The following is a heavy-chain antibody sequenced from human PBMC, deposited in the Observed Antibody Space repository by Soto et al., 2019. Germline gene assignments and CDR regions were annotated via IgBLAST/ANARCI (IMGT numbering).Heavy chain of an antibody. CDR3: ARTHIYYDSSGYYYYGMDV. V-gene: IGHV2-26*01. CDR1: GFSLSNARMG. J-gene: IGHJ6*02. CDR2: IFSNDEK. D-gene: IGHD3-22*01. Sequence: SGPTLVNPTETLTLTCTVSGFSLSNARMGVSWIRQPPGKALEWLAHIFSNDEKSYRTSLKSRLTISKDTSKSQVVLTMTNMDPVDTATYYCARTHIYYDSSGYYYYGMDVWGQGTTVTVSS.